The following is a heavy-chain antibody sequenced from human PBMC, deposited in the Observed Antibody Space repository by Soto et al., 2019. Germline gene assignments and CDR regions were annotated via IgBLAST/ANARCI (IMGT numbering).Heavy chain of an antibody. D-gene: IGHD1-26*01. CDR1: GYTFTSYA. V-gene: IGHV1-3*01. J-gene: IGHJ5*02. Sequence: QVQLVQSGAEVKKPGASVKVSCKASGYTFTSYAMHWVRQAPGQRLEWMGWINAGNGNTKYSQKFQGRVTITRDTSASTAYMELSSLRSEDTAVYYCARDRWELMGWWFDPWGQGTLVTVSS. CDR2: INAGNGNT. CDR3: ARDRWELMGWWFDP.